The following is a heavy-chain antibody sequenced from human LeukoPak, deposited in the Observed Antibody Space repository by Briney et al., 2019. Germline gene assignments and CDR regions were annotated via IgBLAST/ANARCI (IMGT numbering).Heavy chain of an antibody. CDR3: ARDTRPWELLAGVDY. Sequence: GRSLRLSCAASGFTFSSYAMHWVRQAPGKGLEWVAVISYDGSNKYYADSVKGRFTISRDNSKNTLYLQMNSLRAEDTAVYYCARDTRPWELLAGVDYWGQGTLVTVSS. D-gene: IGHD1-26*01. J-gene: IGHJ4*02. V-gene: IGHV3-30*04. CDR2: ISYDGSNK. CDR1: GFTFSSYA.